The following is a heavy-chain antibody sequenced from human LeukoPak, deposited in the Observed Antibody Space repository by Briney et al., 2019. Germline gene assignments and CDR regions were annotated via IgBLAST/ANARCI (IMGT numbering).Heavy chain of an antibody. CDR2: IDQDGSVR. CDR3: ARDPGSSSFDY. V-gene: IGHV3-7*01. CDR1: GFTFSSFW. Sequence: PGGSLRLSCVASGFTFSSFWMSWVRQAPGKGLEFVANIDQDGSVRNYVDSVKGRSIISRDNAKNSLYLQTDSLRAEDTAVYFCARDPGSSSFDYWGLGTPVTVSS. D-gene: IGHD6-13*01. J-gene: IGHJ4*02.